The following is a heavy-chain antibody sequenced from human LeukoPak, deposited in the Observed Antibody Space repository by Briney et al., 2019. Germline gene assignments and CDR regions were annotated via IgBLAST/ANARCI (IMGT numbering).Heavy chain of an antibody. J-gene: IGHJ4*02. CDR2: FDPEDGET. Sequence: ASVKVSCKVSGYTLSELSMHWVRQAPGKGLEWMGGFDPEDGETIYAQKFQGRVTMTEDTSTDTAYMELSSLRSEDTAVYYCATVRLSSSGWYSGAFDYWGQGTLVTVSS. CDR1: GYTLSELS. D-gene: IGHD6-19*01. V-gene: IGHV1-24*01. CDR3: ATVRLSSSGWYSGAFDY.